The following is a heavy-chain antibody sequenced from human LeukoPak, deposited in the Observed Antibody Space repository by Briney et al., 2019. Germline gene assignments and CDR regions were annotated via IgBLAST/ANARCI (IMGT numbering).Heavy chain of an antibody. D-gene: IGHD1-7*01. CDR3: ARDSEGVTGTTSWFDP. CDR2: ISNSGSSI. J-gene: IGHJ5*02. Sequence: GGSLRLSCAASGFTFSDSYMTWIRQAPGKGLEWVSYISNSGSSIYYADSVKGRFTTSRDNAKSSLYLQMNSLRAEDTAVYYCARDSEGVTGTTSWFDPWGQGTLVTVSS. CDR1: GFTFSDSY. V-gene: IGHV3-11*04.